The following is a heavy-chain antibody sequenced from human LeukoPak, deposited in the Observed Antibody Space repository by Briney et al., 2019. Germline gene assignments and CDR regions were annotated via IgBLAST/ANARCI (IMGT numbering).Heavy chain of an antibody. D-gene: IGHD1-26*01. Sequence: PGGSLRVSCAASGFTFSSYWMHWVRQAPGKGLVWVSRINEDGSRQTYADSVKGRFTISRDDAKNTLYLQMNSLRAEDTAVYYCARVEVGGRYSKLDYWGEVTLVTVSS. CDR1: GFTFSSYW. J-gene: IGHJ4*02. CDR2: INEDGSRQ. CDR3: ARVEVGGRYSKLDY. V-gene: IGHV3-74*01.